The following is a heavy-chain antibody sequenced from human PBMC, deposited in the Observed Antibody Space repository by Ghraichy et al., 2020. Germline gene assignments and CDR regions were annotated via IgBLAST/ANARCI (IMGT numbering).Heavy chain of an antibody. CDR3: ARDNSDVLRYFDWLEGRFDP. CDR1: GYSISSGYY. CDR2: IYHSGST. Sequence: SETLSLTCAVSGYSISSGYYWGWIRQPPGKGLEWIGSIYHSGSTYYNPSLTSRVTISVDTSKNQFSLKLSSVTAADTAVYYCARDNSDVLRYFDWLEGRFDPWGQGTLVTVSS. D-gene: IGHD3-9*01. V-gene: IGHV4-38-2*02. J-gene: IGHJ5*02.